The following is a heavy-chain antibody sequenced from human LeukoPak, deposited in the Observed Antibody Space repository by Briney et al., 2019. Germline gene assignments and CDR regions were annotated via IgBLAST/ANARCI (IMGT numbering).Heavy chain of an antibody. V-gene: IGHV1-46*01. Sequence: ASVKVSCRASGDTLTRNYMHWVRQAPGQGPESMGIINPSGGGKKYAEKFKGRVTMTRDTSTSTVYMELSSLRSEDTAVYYCARDSGDPSRYVWGAHFDYSGQGTLVTVSS. D-gene: IGHD3-16*01. J-gene: IGHJ4*02. CDR2: INPSGGGK. CDR3: ARDSGDPSRYVWGAHFDY. CDR1: GDTLTRNY.